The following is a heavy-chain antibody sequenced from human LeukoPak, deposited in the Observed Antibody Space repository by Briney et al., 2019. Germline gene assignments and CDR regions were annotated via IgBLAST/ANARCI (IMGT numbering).Heavy chain of an antibody. J-gene: IGHJ4*02. V-gene: IGHV3-48*03. CDR2: IWSSGSPT. CDR1: GFTFSSYE. CDR3: ARDGGYYYDSSGQDY. D-gene: IGHD3-22*01. Sequence: WGSLTLSCTASGFTFSSYEMNWVRQAPGKGLEWVSYIWSSGSPTHYADSVKGRFTISRDNAKNSLYLQMSSLRADDTAVYYCARDGGYYYDSSGQDYWGQGTLVTVSS.